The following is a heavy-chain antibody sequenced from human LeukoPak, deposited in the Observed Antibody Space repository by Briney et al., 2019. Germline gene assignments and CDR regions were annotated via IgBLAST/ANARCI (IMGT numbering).Heavy chain of an antibody. J-gene: IGHJ4*02. Sequence: GGSLRLFRAASGFTLKSYWQHWVRQASRKGLVWGPRNNSDWCSTRYADSVKRRFTISRDNAKNTLYLQMSSLRAEDTAVYYCARAMGVWSGYYYFDYWGQGTLVTVSS. CDR2: NNSDWCST. CDR1: GFTLKSYW. V-gene: IGHV3-74*01. CDR3: ARAMGVWSGYYYFDY. D-gene: IGHD3-3*01.